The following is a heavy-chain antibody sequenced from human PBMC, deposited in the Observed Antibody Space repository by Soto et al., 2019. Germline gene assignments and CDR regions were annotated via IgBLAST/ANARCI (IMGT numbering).Heavy chain of an antibody. J-gene: IGHJ4*02. CDR1: GGSINSGDYY. CDR2: IYYSGST. Sequence: PSETLSLTCTVSGGSINSGDYYWSWIRQPPGKGLEWIGYIYYSGSTHYNPSLKRRVTISLDTSKRQFSLRLSSVTAADTAVYYCAREAIAAAPDYWGPGTLVTVSS. V-gene: IGHV4-30-4*01. CDR3: AREAIAAAPDY. D-gene: IGHD6-13*01.